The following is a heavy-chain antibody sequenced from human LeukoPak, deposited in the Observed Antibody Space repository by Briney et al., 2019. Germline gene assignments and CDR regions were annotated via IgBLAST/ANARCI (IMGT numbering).Heavy chain of an antibody. CDR3: AREPRCSSTSCYRRYFDY. V-gene: IGHV3-33*01. CDR2: IWYDGSNK. Sequence: GGSLRLSCAASGFTFSSYGMHWVRQAPGKGLEWVAVIWYDGSNKYYADSVKGRFTISRDNSKNTLYLQMNSLRAEDTAVYYCAREPRCSSTSCYRRYFDYWGQGTLVTVSS. CDR1: GFTFSSYG. J-gene: IGHJ4*02. D-gene: IGHD2-2*01.